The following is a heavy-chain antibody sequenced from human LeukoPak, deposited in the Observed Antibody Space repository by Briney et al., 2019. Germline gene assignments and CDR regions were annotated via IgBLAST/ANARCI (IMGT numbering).Heavy chain of an antibody. V-gene: IGHV3-30*18. CDR2: ISYDGSNK. J-gene: IGHJ4*02. Sequence: GRSLRLSCAASGYTFSSYGMHWVRQAPGKGLEWVAVISYDGSNKYYADSVKGRFTISRDNSKNTLYLQMNSLRAEDTAVYYCAKAAGAAAYFDYWGQGTQVTVSS. CDR1: GYTFSSYG. CDR3: AKAAGAAAYFDY. D-gene: IGHD6-13*01.